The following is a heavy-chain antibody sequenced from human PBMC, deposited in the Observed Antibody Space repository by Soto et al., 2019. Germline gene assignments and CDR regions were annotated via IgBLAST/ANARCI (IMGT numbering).Heavy chain of an antibody. D-gene: IGHD3-22*01. J-gene: IGHJ3*02. CDR3: ATIGNSSGYFPRRGAFDI. CDR1: GGSISSGGYY. CDR2: IYHSGST. Sequence: SETLSLTCTVSGGSISSGGYYWSWIRQPPGKGLEWIGSIYHSGSTYYNPSLKSRVTISVDTSKNQFSLKLSSVTAADTAVYYCATIGNSSGYFPRRGAFDIWGQGTMVTVSS. V-gene: IGHV4-39*07.